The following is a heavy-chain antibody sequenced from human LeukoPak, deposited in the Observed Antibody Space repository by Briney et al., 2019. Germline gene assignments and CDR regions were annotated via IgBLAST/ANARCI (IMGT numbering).Heavy chain of an antibody. V-gene: IGHV1-2*02. Sequence: ASVKVSCKASGYTFTGYYMHWVRQAPGQGLEWMGWINPNSGGTNYAQKFQGRVTMTRDTSISTAYMELSRLRSDDTAVYYCARANYYDSSWMXXFDIWGQGTMVTVSS. CDR3: ARANYYDSSWMXXFDI. CDR1: GYTFTGYY. CDR2: INPNSGGT. D-gene: IGHD3-22*01. J-gene: IGHJ3*02.